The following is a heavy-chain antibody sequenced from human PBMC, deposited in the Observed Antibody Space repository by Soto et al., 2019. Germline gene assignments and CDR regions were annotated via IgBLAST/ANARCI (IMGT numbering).Heavy chain of an antibody. Sequence: SETLSLTCTVSGGSISSGDYYWSWIRQPPGKGLEWIGYIYYSGSTYYNPSLKSRVTISVDTSKNQFSLKLSSVTAADTAVYYCARVRGGGYNPHFDYWGQGTLVTVSS. CDR3: ARVRGGGYNPHFDY. J-gene: IGHJ4*02. CDR1: GGSISSGDYY. CDR2: IYYSGST. V-gene: IGHV4-30-4*01. D-gene: IGHD5-12*01.